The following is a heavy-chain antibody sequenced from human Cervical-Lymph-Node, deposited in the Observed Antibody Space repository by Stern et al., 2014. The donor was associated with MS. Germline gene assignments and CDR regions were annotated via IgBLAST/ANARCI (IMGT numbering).Heavy chain of an antibody. CDR1: GYTFTNYG. Sequence: QLVQSGAEVKKPGASVKVSCKASGYTFTNYGIGWVRQAPGRGLEWMGWIRAYNGDTSHAQKFQDRVTVTTDTSTNTGYMELRSLRSDDTAVYYCARVGLGLQYPEEYGMDVWGPGTTVTVFS. CDR3: ARVGLGLQYPEEYGMDV. D-gene: IGHD4-11*01. CDR2: IRAYNGDT. V-gene: IGHV1-18*01. J-gene: IGHJ6*02.